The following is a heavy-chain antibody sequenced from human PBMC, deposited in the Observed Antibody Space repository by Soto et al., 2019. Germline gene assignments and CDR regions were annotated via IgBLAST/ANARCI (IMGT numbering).Heavy chain of an antibody. V-gene: IGHV4-59*01. CDR3: ARVGPYCDFWSGYYTGAFYI. Sequence: SETLSLTCTVSGGSISSYYWSWIRQPPGKGLEWIGYIYYSGSTNYNPSLKSRVTISVDTSKNQFSLKLSSVTAADTAVYYCARVGPYCDFWSGYYTGAFYILGPGTMVTVPS. CDR1: GGSISSYY. CDR2: IYYSGST. J-gene: IGHJ3*02. D-gene: IGHD3-3*01.